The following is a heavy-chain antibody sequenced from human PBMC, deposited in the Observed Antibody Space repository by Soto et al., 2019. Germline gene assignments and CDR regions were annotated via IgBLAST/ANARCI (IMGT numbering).Heavy chain of an antibody. CDR1: GGSLTSGTYS. CDR3: ARGREFDS. V-gene: IGHV4-30-2*01. J-gene: IGHJ4*02. CDR2: IFPSGTT. Sequence: KPSETLSLTCAVYGGSLTSGTYSWNWIRQPPGKGLEWIGYIFPSGTTYHNPSLKSRVSISIDVSKNQFSLNLRSLTAADTAVYYCARGREFDSWGQGTLVTVSS.